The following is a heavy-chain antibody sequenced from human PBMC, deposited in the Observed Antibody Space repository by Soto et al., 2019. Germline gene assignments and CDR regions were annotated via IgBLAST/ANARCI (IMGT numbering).Heavy chain of an antibody. CDR1: GFTFSSYG. V-gene: IGHV3-33*01. CDR2: IWYDGSNK. Sequence: GRSHRLRYAASGFTFSSYGMRWVRQAPGKGLEWVGVIWYDGSNKYYADSVKGRFTIARDNSKDTLYLQMNSLRVEDTAVYHCARDFSMVVVAPGYWGQGTLVTVSS. CDR3: ARDFSMVVVAPGY. J-gene: IGHJ4*02. D-gene: IGHD3-22*01.